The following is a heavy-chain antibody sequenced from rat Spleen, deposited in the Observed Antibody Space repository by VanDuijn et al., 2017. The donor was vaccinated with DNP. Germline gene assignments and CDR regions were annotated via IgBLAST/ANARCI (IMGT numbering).Heavy chain of an antibody. J-gene: IGHJ2*01. Sequence: EVQLQESGPGLVKPSQSLSLTCSVTGYSITSNYWGWIRKFPGNKLEWMGYINSVGSTNYNPSLKSRISISRDTSKNQFFLQLNSVSTEDTATYYCARWKIGPHYFDYWGQGVMVTVSS. D-gene: IGHD1-5*01. CDR1: GYSITSNY. CDR3: ARWKIGPHYFDY. CDR2: INSVGST. V-gene: IGHV3-1*01.